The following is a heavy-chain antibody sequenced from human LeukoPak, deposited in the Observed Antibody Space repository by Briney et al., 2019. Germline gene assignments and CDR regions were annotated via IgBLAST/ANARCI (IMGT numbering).Heavy chain of an antibody. D-gene: IGHD5-18*01. J-gene: IGHJ6*02. CDR3: ARVPRIQGHYYYGMDV. CDR2: IIPIFGIA. CDR1: GGTFSSYA. V-gene: IGHV1-69*17. Sequence: ASVKVSCKASGGTFSSYAISWVRQAPGQGLEWMGGIIPIFGIANYAQKFQGRVTITADKSTSTAYMELSSLRSEDTAVYYCARVPRIQGHYYYGMDVWGQGTTVTVSS.